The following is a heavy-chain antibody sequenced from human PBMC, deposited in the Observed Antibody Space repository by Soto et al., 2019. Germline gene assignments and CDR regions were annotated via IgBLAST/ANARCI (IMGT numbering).Heavy chain of an antibody. J-gene: IGHJ6*02. CDR3: ARLSYYGSGSYYFPSLGYYYYGMDV. CDR1: GGTFSSYA. CDR2: IIPIFGTA. Sequence: SVKVSCKASGGTFSSYAISWVRQAPGQGLEWMGGIIPIFGTANYAQKFQGRVTITADESTSTAYMELSSLRSEDTAVYYCARLSYYGSGSYYFPSLGYYYYGMDVWGQGTTVTVSS. D-gene: IGHD3-10*01. V-gene: IGHV1-69*13.